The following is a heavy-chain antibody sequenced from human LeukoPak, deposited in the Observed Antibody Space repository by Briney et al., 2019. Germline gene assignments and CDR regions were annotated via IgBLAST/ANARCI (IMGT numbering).Heavy chain of an antibody. D-gene: IGHD6-13*01. CDR3: ARDTLYSSSWYGYFDY. J-gene: IGHJ4*02. CDR1: GFTFSSYA. V-gene: IGHV3-30*04. Sequence: GGSLRLSCAASGFTFSSYAMHWVRQAPGKGLEWVALIPYDGSNKYYADSVKGRFTVSRDNSKNTLYLQMNSLRAEDTAVYYCARDTLYSSSWYGYFDYWGQGTLVTVSS. CDR2: IPYDGSNK.